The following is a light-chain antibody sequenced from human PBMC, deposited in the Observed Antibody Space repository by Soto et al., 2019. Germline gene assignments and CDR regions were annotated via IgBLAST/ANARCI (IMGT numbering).Light chain of an antibody. CDR1: SSNIGAAYY. V-gene: IGLV1-40*01. J-gene: IGLJ2*01. CDR3: QSYDGSLGGSIL. CDR2: DTS. Sequence: QSVLAQPPSVSGAPGQRITISCIGTSSNIGAAYYVHWYQQFPGTAPKLLIYDTSNRPSGVPDRFSASRSGSSAYLIITGLHTDDEADYYCQSYDGSLGGSILFGGGTKLTVL.